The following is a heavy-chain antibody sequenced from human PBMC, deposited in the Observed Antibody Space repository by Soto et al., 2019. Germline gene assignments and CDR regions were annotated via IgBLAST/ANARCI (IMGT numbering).Heavy chain of an antibody. J-gene: IGHJ4*02. CDR1: GGSISSSSYY. CDR2: IYYSGST. CDR3: ATIAVAGDFDY. D-gene: IGHD6-19*01. V-gene: IGHV4-39*01. Sequence: QLQLQESGPGLVKPSETLSLTCTVSGGSISSSSYYWGWIRQPPGKGLEWIGSIYYSGSTYYNPSPKSRVTISVDTSKNQFSLKLSSVTAADTAVYYCATIAVAGDFDYWGQGTLVTVSS.